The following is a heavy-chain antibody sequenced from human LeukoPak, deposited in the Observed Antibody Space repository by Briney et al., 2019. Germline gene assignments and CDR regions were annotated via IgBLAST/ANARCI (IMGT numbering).Heavy chain of an antibody. V-gene: IGHV5-10-1*01. J-gene: IGHJ2*01. CDR2: ITPSDSYT. CDR3: ARMAYDSSSYRYFDL. CDR1: GYSFSIYW. D-gene: IGHD3-22*01. Sequence: PGESLKISCKGSGYSFSIYWISWVRQMPGKGLEWMGRITPSDSYTNYSPSFQGHVTISADKSISTAYLQWSNLKASDTAMYYCARMAYDSSSYRYFDLWGRGTLVTVSS.